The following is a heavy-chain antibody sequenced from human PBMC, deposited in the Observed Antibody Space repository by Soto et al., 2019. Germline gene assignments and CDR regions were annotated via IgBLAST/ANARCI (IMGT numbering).Heavy chain of an antibody. V-gene: IGHV3-30-3*01. D-gene: IGHD6-19*01. CDR3: ARDGYSSGCYYFDY. CDR1: GFTFSSYA. Sequence: QVQLVESGGGVVQPGTSLRLSCAASGFTFSSYAMHWVRQAPGKGLEWVAVISYDGSNKYYADSVKGRFTISRDNSKNTLYLQMNSLRAEDTAVYYCARDGYSSGCYYFDYWGQGTLVTVSS. CDR2: ISYDGSNK. J-gene: IGHJ4*02.